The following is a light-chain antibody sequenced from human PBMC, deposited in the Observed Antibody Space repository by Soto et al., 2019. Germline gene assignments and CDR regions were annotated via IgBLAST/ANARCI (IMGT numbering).Light chain of an antibody. V-gene: IGKV3-20*01. CDR3: QQLTNFRFT. CDR1: QSVSSSY. CDR2: AAS. J-gene: IGKJ2*01. Sequence: EIVLTQSPGTLSLSPGERATLSCRASQSVSSSYLAWYQQKPGQAPRLLIYAASSRATGIPDRFSGSGSGTDFTLTISRLEPEDFATYYCQQLTNFRFTFGQGTKLDIK.